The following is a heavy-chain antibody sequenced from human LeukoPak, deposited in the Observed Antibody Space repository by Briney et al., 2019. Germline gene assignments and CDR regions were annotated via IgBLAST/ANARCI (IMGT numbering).Heavy chain of an antibody. V-gene: IGHV1-8*01. Sequence: ASVKVSCKASGYTFTSYNINWVRQATGQGLEWMGWMNPDTGNTGYARKFQGRVTMTRNTSISTAYMELSSLRSEDTAVYYCARGKYYDSSGFDYWGQGTLVTVSS. CDR2: MNPDTGNT. CDR1: GYTFTSYN. D-gene: IGHD3-22*01. J-gene: IGHJ4*01. CDR3: ARGKYYDSSGFDY.